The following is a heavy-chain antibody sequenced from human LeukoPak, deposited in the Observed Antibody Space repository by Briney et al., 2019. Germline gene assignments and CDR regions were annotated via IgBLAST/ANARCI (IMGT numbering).Heavy chain of an antibody. D-gene: IGHD5-24*01. Sequence: ASVKVSCKASGGTFSSYAISWVRQAPGQGLEWMGRIIPILGIANYAQKFQGRVTITADKSTSTAYMELSCLRSEDTAVYYCARGGGIEMATTFDYWGQGTLVTVSS. CDR2: IIPILGIA. J-gene: IGHJ4*02. V-gene: IGHV1-69*04. CDR1: GGTFSSYA. CDR3: ARGGGIEMATTFDY.